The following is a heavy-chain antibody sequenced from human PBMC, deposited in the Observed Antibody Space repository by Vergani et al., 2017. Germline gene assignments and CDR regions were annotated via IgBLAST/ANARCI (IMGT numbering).Heavy chain of an antibody. D-gene: IGHD1-7*01. CDR3: ARDRGVTGTTVD. V-gene: IGHV4-34*01. J-gene: IGHJ4*02. CDR2: INHSGST. CDR1: GGSFSGYY. Sequence: QVQLQQWGAGLLKPSETLSLTCAVYGGSFSGYYWSWTRQPPGKGLEWIGEINHSGSTNYNPSLKSRVTISVDTSKNQFSLKLSSVTAADTAVYYCARDRGVTGTTVDWGQGTLVTVSS.